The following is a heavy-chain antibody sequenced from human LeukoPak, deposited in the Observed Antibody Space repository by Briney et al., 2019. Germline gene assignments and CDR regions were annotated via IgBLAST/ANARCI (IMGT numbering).Heavy chain of an antibody. Sequence: GGSLRLSCAASGFTFSSYSMNWVRQAPGKGLEWVSSISSSSSYIYYADSVKGRFTISRDNAKNSLYLQMNSLRAEDTAVYYCAREIYCSGGSCYSPAYYYYGMDVWGQGTTVTVSS. D-gene: IGHD2-15*01. CDR3: AREIYCSGGSCYSPAYYYYGMDV. J-gene: IGHJ6*02. V-gene: IGHV3-21*01. CDR1: GFTFSSYS. CDR2: ISSSSSYI.